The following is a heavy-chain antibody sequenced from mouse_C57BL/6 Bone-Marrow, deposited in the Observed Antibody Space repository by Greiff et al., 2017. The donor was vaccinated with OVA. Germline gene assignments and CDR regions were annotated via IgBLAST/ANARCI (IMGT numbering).Heavy chain of an antibody. J-gene: IGHJ1*03. CDR3: ARGVYDGYYLYWYFDV. Sequence: QVQLQQSGPELVKPGASVKISCKASGYAFSSSWMNWVKQRPGKGLEWIGRIYPGDGDTNYNGKFKGKATLTADKSSSTAYMQLSSLTSEDSAVYFCARGVYDGYYLYWYFDVWGTGTTVTVSS. CDR2: IYPGDGDT. D-gene: IGHD2-3*01. V-gene: IGHV1-82*01. CDR1: GYAFSSSW.